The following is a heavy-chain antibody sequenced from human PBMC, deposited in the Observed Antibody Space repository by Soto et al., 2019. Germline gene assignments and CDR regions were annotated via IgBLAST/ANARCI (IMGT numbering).Heavy chain of an antibody. CDR2: INHSGST. CDR1: GGSFSGYY. Sequence: SETLSLTCAVYGGSFSGYYWSWIRQPPGKGLEWIGEINHSGSTNYNPSLKSRVTISVDTSKNQFSLKLSSVTAADTAVYYCARVRGWRAAAANWFDPWGQGTLVTVSS. V-gene: IGHV4-34*01. CDR3: ARVRGWRAAAANWFDP. J-gene: IGHJ5*02. D-gene: IGHD6-13*01.